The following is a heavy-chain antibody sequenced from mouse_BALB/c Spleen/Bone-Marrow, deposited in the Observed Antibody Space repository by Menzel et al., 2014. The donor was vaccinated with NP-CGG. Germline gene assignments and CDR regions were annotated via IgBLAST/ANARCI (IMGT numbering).Heavy chain of an antibody. Sequence: VQGVESGPGLVQPSQSLSITCTVSGFSLTSYGVHWVRQSPGKGLEWLGVIWSGGSTDYNAAFISRLSISKDNSKSQVFFKMNSLQANDTAIYYCARKRYGGYFDVWGAGTTVTVSS. D-gene: IGHD2-14*01. J-gene: IGHJ1*01. CDR1: GFSLTSYG. V-gene: IGHV2-2*02. CDR3: ARKRYGGYFDV. CDR2: IWSGGST.